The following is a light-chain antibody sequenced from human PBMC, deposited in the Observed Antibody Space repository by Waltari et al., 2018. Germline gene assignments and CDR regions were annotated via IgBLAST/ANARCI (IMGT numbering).Light chain of an antibody. V-gene: IGLV2-23*02. CDR2: EIN. CDR1: RSDVGTYKF. Sequence: QSALTQPASVSGSPGQSITISCTGSRSDVGTYKFVSWYHQHPGKAPKLMIYEINQRPSGISNRFSGSKFGNTAVLTISGLQTDDEADYYCCSYVTGDTWVFGGGTRVAVL. J-gene: IGLJ3*02. CDR3: CSYVTGDTWV.